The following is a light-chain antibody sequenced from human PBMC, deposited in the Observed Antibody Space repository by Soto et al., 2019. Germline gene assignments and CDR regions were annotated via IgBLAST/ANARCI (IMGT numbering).Light chain of an antibody. CDR1: QSVSSSY. V-gene: IGKV3-20*01. J-gene: IGKJ1*01. CDR2: GAS. CDR3: QQYGRSPGT. Sequence: EIVLTQSPGTLSLSPGERATLSCRASQSVSSSYLAWYQQKPGQAPRLLIYGASSRATGIPDRFSGSGSGTDLTLTISRLEPEDFAVYYCQQYGRSPGTFGQGTKVDI.